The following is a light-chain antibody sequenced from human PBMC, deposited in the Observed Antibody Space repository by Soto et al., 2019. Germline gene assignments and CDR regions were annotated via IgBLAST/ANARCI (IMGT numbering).Light chain of an antibody. V-gene: IGLV4-60*03. Sequence: QPVLTQSSSASASLGSSVKLTCTLSSGHSTNKIAWHQLQPGRAPRYLMKVEDSGKYNKESGVPDRFSGSSSGADRYLTISNLQSEDEADYYCETWDSNTRVFGGGTKLTVL. CDR1: SGHSTNK. CDR3: ETWDSNTRV. CDR2: VEDSGKY. J-gene: IGLJ2*01.